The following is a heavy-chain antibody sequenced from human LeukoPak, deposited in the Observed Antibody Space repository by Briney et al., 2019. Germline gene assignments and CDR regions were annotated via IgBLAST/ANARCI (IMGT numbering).Heavy chain of an antibody. CDR2: ISGSGDNT. D-gene: IGHD3-10*01. V-gene: IGHV3-23*01. J-gene: IGHJ3*02. CDR3: ARERGKGAFDI. Sequence: GGSLRLSCAASGFTFSSHGMSWVRQAPGKGLEWVSTISGSGDNTYYADSVKGRFTISRDNSKNTLYLQMNSLRAEDTAVYYCARERGKGAFDIWGQGTMVTVSS. CDR1: GFTFSSHG.